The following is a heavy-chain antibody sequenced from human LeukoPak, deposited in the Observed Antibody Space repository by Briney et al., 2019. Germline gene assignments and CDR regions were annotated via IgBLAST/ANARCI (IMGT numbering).Heavy chain of an antibody. Sequence: GGSLRLSCAASGFTFSDYYMSWIRQAPGKGLEWVAFIRYDGSNKYYADSVKGRFTISRDNSKNTLYLQLNRLRAEDTAVYYCATDSSRGVSSSGDGYWGQGTLVTVSS. CDR3: ATDSSRGVSSSGDGY. V-gene: IGHV3-30*02. J-gene: IGHJ4*02. D-gene: IGHD3-10*01. CDR1: GFTFSDYY. CDR2: IRYDGSNK.